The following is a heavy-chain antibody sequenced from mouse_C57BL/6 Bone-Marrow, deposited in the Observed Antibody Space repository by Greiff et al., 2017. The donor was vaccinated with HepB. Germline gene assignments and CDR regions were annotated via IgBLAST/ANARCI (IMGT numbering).Heavy chain of an antibody. CDR2: ICDGGSYT. V-gene: IGHV5-4*01. CDR1: GFTFSSYA. D-gene: IGHD2-2*01. J-gene: IGHJ3*01. CDR3: AGDFICYGYDRLSY. Sequence: EVMLVESGGGLVKPGGSLKLSCAASGFTFSSYAMSWVRQTPEKRLEWVATICDGGSYTYYPDNVKGRFTISRDNAKNNLYLQMSHLTSEDTAMYYYAGDFICYGYDRLSYWGQGTLVTVSA.